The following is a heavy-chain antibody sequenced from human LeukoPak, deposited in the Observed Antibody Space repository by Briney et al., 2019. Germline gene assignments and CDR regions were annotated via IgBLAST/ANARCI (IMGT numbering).Heavy chain of an antibody. CDR3: AREGPGFPVDY. J-gene: IGHJ4*02. Sequence: ASVTVSCTASGYTFTSYGISWVRQAPGQGLEWMVWISAYNGNTNYAQKLQGRVTMTTDTSTSTAYMELRSLRSDDTAVYYCAREGPGFPVDYWGQGTLVTVSS. CDR2: ISAYNGNT. D-gene: IGHD3-10*01. CDR1: GYTFTSYG. V-gene: IGHV1-18*01.